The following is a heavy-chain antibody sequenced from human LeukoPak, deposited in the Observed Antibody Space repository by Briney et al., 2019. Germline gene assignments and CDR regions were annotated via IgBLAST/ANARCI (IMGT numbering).Heavy chain of an antibody. J-gene: IGHJ4*02. CDR1: GGSISSSSYY. V-gene: IGHV4-39*07. CDR2: IYYSGST. Sequence: SETLSLTCTVSGGSISSSSYYWGWIRQPPGKGLEWIGSIYYSGSTYYNPSLRSRVTISVDTSKNQFSLKLSSVTAADTAVYYCARGNGDFDYWGQGTLVTVSS. CDR3: ARGNGDFDY.